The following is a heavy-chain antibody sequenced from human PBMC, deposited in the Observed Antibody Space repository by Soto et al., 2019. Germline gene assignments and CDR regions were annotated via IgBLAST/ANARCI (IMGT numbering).Heavy chain of an antibody. J-gene: IGHJ4*02. D-gene: IGHD3-16*01. Sequence: QVQLVQSGAEVKKPGASVKVSCKASGYTFTSYYMHWVRQAPGQGLEWLGIINPSGGSTSYAQKFQGRVTMTRDTSTSTVYMELSSLRSEDTAVYYCARAGWGNYFDYWGQGPLVTVSS. V-gene: IGHV1-46*01. CDR1: GYTFTSYY. CDR3: ARAGWGNYFDY. CDR2: INPSGGST.